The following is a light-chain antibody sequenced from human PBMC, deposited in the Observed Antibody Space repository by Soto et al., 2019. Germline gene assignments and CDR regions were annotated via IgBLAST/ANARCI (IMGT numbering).Light chain of an antibody. CDR2: GAS. CDR3: LHDYNYPRT. CDR1: QSVSSN. V-gene: IGKV3-15*01. J-gene: IGKJ1*01. Sequence: EIVMTQSPATLSVSPGERATFSCRASQSVSSNLAWYQQKPGQAPRLLIYGASIRATGIPARFSGSGSGTEFTLTISTLQSEDFATYYCLHDYNYPRTFGQGTKVDIK.